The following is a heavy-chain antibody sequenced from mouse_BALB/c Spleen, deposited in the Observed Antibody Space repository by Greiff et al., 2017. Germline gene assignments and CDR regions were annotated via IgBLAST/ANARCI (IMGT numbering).Heavy chain of an antibody. CDR3: ARGTTATDYFDY. CDR1: GYTFTSYT. Sequence: QVQLQQSGAELARPGASVKMSCKASGYTFTSYTMHWVKQRPGQGLEWIGYINPSSGYTNYNQKFKDKATLTADKSSSTAYMQLSSLTSEDSAVYYCARGTTATDYFDYWGQGTLVTVSA. CDR2: INPSSGYT. J-gene: IGHJ3*01. V-gene: IGHV1-4*01. D-gene: IGHD1-2*01.